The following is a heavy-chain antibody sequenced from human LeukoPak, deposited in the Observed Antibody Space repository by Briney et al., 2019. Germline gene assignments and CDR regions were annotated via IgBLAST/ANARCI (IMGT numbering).Heavy chain of an antibody. CDR2: ISYDGSNK. V-gene: IGHV3-30*04. CDR1: GFTFSSYA. CDR3: ARESNVLRFLECFDY. Sequence: GGSLRLSCAASGFTFSSYAMHWVRQAPGKGLEWVAVISYDGSNKYYADSVKGRFTISRDNSKNTLYLQMNSLRAEDTAVYYCARESNVLRFLECFDYWGQGTLVTVSS. J-gene: IGHJ4*02. D-gene: IGHD3-3*01.